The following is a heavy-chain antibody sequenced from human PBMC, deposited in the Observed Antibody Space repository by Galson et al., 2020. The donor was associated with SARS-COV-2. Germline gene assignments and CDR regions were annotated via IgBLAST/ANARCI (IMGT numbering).Heavy chain of an antibody. CDR2: IYYSGST. V-gene: IGHV4-59*01. D-gene: IGHD6-13*01. J-gene: IGHJ3*02. Sequence: SETLSLTCTVSGGSISSYYWSWIRQPPGKGLEWIGYIYYSGSTNYNPSLKSRVTISVDTSKNQFSLKLSSVTAADTAVYYCARRPYSSSWFRDDAFDIWGQGTMVTVSS. CDR1: GGSISSYY. CDR3: ARRPYSSSWFRDDAFDI.